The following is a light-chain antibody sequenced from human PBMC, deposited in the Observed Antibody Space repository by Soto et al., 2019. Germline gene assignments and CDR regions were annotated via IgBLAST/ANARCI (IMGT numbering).Light chain of an antibody. CDR2: EVS. Sequence: QSALTQPASVSGSPGQSITISCTGTSSDVGGYKYVSWYQQHPGKAPKLMIYEVSNRPSGVSNRFSGSKSGNTASLTTSGLQAEDEADYYCSSYTSSSTFYVFGTGNKLTVL. CDR3: SSYTSSSTFYV. V-gene: IGLV2-14*01. J-gene: IGLJ1*01. CDR1: SSDVGGYKY.